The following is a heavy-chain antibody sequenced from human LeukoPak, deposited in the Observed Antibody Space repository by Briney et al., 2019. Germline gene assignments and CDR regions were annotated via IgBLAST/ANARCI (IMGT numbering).Heavy chain of an antibody. V-gene: IGHV1-69*13. Sequence: ASVKVSCKTSGYTFIRYGISWVRQAPGQGLEWMGGIIPIFGTANYAQKFQGRVTITADESTSTAYMELSSLRSGDTAVYYCARDRGSSWAGDYYYYYMDVWGKGTTVTISS. D-gene: IGHD6-13*01. J-gene: IGHJ6*03. CDR2: IIPIFGTA. CDR3: ARDRGSSWAGDYYYYYMDV. CDR1: GYTFIRYG.